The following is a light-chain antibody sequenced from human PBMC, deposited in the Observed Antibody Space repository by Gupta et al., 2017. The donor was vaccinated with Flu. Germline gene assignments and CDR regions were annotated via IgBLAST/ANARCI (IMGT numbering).Light chain of an antibody. CDR1: ENVSSN. Sequence: EIVLTQSPASLSLSPGGRATLSCRASENVSSNLAWYQQKPGQAPRLLIYDASKRATGIPARFSGDGSGTDFTLSISSLEPEDFAVYYCQLRDNRPPRGFTFGPGTKVDIK. J-gene: IGKJ3*01. CDR3: QLRDNRPPRGFT. CDR2: DAS. V-gene: IGKV3-11*01.